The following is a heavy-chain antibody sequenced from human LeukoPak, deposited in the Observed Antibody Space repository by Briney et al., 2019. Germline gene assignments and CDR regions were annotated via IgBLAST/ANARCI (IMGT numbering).Heavy chain of an antibody. Sequence: SVKVSCKASGGTFSSYDISWVRRAPGQGLEWMGGIMPMFGTANYAQKFQGRVTITADKSTSTAYMELSSLRSEDTAVYYCALLVVTAEVANWFDPWGQGTLVTVSS. D-gene: IGHD2-21*02. CDR2: IMPMFGTA. V-gene: IGHV1-69*06. J-gene: IGHJ5*01. CDR1: GGTFSSYD. CDR3: ALLVVTAEVANWFDP.